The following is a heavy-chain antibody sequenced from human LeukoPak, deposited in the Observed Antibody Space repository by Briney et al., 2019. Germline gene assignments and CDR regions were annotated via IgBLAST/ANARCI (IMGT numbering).Heavy chain of an antibody. CDR2: IIPILGIA. CDR1: GGTFSSYA. V-gene: IGHV1-69*04. Sequence: AASVKVSCKASGGTFSSYAISWVRQAPGQGLEWMGRIIPILGIANYAQKFQGRVTITADKSTSTPYMELSSLRSEDTAVYYCAIADGSYDYWGQGTLVTVSS. D-gene: IGHD5-24*01. CDR3: AIADGSYDY. J-gene: IGHJ4*02.